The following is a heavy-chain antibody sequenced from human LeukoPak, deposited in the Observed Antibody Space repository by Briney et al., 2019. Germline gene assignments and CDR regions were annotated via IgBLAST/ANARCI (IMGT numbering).Heavy chain of an antibody. J-gene: IGHJ6*04. V-gene: IGHV3-48*03. D-gene: IGHD3-10*02. Sequence: AGSLRLSSAASGFTFSSFEMNWVRQAPGKGLEWVSYITSSGSTTHYADSVEGRFTISRDNAKNSLYLQMNSLRAEDTAVYYCAELGITMIGGVWGRGTTVTISS. CDR2: ITSSGSTT. CDR1: GFTFSSFE. CDR3: AELGITMIGGV.